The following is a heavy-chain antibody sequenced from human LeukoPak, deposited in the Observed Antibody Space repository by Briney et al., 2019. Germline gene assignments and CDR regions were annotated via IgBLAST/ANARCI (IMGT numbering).Heavy chain of an antibody. CDR2: INHSGST. V-gene: IGHV4-34*01. CDR3: ARDNPVSYGSGSDAFDI. Sequence: SETLSLTCAVYIGSFSGYYWSWIRQPPGKGLEWVGEINHSGSTNYNPSLKSRVTISVDRSKNQFSLKLSSVTAADTAVYYCARDNPVSYGSGSDAFDIWAQGPMVTVSS. J-gene: IGHJ3*02. D-gene: IGHD3-10*01. CDR1: IGSFSGYY.